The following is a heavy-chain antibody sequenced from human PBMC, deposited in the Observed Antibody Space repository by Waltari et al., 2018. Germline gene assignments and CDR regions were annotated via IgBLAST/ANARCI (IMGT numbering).Heavy chain of an antibody. J-gene: IGHJ2*01. D-gene: IGHD6-13*01. V-gene: IGHV4-34*01. CDR1: GGSFSGSY. Sequence: QVQLQQGGAGLWKPSETLSLTFAVSGGSFSGSYWSWIRQPPGKVLEWIGEINHSGSTNHNPSLKSRVTISVDTSKNQFSLKLSSVTSADTAVYYCARGYYRIAAAAPWYFDLWGRGTLVTVSS. CDR2: INHSGST. CDR3: ARGYYRIAAAAPWYFDL.